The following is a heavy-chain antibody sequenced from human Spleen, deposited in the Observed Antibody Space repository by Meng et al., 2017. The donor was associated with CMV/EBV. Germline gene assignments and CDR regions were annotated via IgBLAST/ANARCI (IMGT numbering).Heavy chain of an antibody. J-gene: IGHJ5*02. CDR1: GDSISMSDHY. D-gene: IGHD2-21*02. V-gene: IGHV4-30-4*01. Sequence: SETLSLTCTVSGDSISMSDHYWSWIRQPPGRGLEWIGNIHKSGDTNYNPSLRSRVTMSLDTSKNHFSLKVYSVTAADTAVYYCARGLNWFDPWGQGTLVTVSS. CDR2: IHKSGDT. CDR3: ARGLNWFDP.